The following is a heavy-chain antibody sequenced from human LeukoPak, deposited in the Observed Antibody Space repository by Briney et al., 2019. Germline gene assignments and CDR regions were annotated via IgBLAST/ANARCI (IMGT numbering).Heavy chain of an antibody. CDR3: ARGVGIAARLFDY. J-gene: IGHJ4*02. Sequence: GASVKVSCKASGGTFSSYAISWVRQAPGQGLEWMGGIIPIFGTANYAQKFQGRVTITADESTSTAYMELSSLRSEDAAVYYCARGVGIAARLFDYWGQGTLVTVSS. V-gene: IGHV1-69*13. D-gene: IGHD6-6*01. CDR1: GGTFSSYA. CDR2: IIPIFGTA.